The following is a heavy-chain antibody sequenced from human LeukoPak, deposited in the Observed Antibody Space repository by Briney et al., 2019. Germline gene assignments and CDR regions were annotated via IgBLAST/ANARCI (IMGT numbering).Heavy chain of an antibody. D-gene: IGHD6-13*01. CDR3: ARSITSSWYGDFQH. J-gene: IGHJ1*01. Sequence: SETLSLTCTVSGGSMSGYFWSWIRQPPGKGLEWIGYIYYSGSTNYNPSLKSRVTISVDTPKNQFSLKLSSVTAADTAVYYCARSITSSWYGDFQHWGQGTLVTVSS. V-gene: IGHV4-59*01. CDR2: IYYSGST. CDR1: GGSMSGYF.